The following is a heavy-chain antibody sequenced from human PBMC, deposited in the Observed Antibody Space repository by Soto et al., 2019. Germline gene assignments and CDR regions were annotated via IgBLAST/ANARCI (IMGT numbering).Heavy chain of an antibody. CDR1: GFSFTNFA. V-gene: IGHV3-23*01. CDR2: IGASGDIT. Sequence: GGSLRLSCAASGFSFTNFAMSWVRQAPGKGLEWVAGIGASGDITWYADSLKCRLSISRDNSKNTLYLQLNSLRFEDTAVYYCAKDDFTDRGDDYFDYWGPGTLVTVSS. CDR3: AKDDFTDRGDDYFDY. J-gene: IGHJ4*02. D-gene: IGHD2-21*02.